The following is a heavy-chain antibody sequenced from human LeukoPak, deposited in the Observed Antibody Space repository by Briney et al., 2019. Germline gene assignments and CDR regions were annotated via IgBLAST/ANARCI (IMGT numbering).Heavy chain of an antibody. D-gene: IGHD5-24*01. CDR3: ARQYDGSFDY. Sequence: SETLSLTCTVSGGSISSYYWSWIRQPPGKGLEWIGYIYYSGSTNYNPSLKSRVTISVDTSKNQFSLKLSSVTAADTAVYYCARQYDGSFDYWGQGTLVTVSS. CDR2: IYYSGST. CDR1: GGSISSYY. V-gene: IGHV4-59*01. J-gene: IGHJ4*02.